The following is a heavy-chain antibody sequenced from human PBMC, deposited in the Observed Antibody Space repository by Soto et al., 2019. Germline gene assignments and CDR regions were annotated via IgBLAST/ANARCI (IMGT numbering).Heavy chain of an antibody. CDR1: GCSISSYY. CDR3: ARRYGYSFDY. J-gene: IGHJ4*02. V-gene: IGHV4-59*08. D-gene: IGHD1-1*01. Sequence: SETLSLTCPFSGCSISSYYWSWIRQPPGKGLEWIGYIYYSGSTNYNPPLKSRVTISVDTSKNQFSLKLSSVTAADTAVYYCARRYGYSFDYWGQGTLVTVSS. CDR2: IYYSGST.